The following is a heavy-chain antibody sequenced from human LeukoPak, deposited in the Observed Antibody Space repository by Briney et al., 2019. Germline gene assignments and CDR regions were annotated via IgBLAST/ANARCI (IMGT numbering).Heavy chain of an antibody. CDR2: VSASGSTT. Sequence: GGSLRLSCAASGFTFNFYGMSWVRQASGKGLEWVSGVSASGSTTYYADSVKGRFTISRDNSKNTVYLQMNSLRAEDTAVYYCVKSQGAGSPQHFDSWGQGALVTVSS. V-gene: IGHV3-23*01. CDR1: GFTFNFYG. CDR3: VKSQGAGSPQHFDS. D-gene: IGHD3-10*01. J-gene: IGHJ4*02.